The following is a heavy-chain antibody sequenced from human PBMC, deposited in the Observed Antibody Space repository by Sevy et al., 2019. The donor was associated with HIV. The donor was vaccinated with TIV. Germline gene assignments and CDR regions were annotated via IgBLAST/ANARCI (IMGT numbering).Heavy chain of an antibody. V-gene: IGHV1-2*06. D-gene: IGHD6-19*01. Sequence: ASVKVSCKSTGYIFSDYNMHWVRQAPGQGLEGMALINPKSGDTIYAQRFRGRVSMTRDTSMSTAYMELSGLTSDDTAVYYCARAGGWLTYFHDWGQGTLVTVSS. CDR1: GYIFSDYN. CDR3: ARAGGWLTYFHD. CDR2: INPKSGDT. J-gene: IGHJ4*02.